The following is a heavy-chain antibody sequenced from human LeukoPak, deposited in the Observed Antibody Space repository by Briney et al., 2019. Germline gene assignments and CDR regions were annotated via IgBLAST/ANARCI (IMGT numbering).Heavy chain of an antibody. CDR3: AKDLDAAIAVAGT. J-gene: IGHJ5*02. V-gene: IGHV3-9*01. CDR2: ISWNSGSI. D-gene: IGHD6-19*01. Sequence: GGSLRLSCSASGFIFSSYAMHWVRQAPGKGLEWVSGISWNSGSIGYADSVKGRFTISRDNAKNSLYLQMNSLRAEDTALYYCAKDLDAAIAVAGTWGQGTLVTVSS. CDR1: GFIFSSYA.